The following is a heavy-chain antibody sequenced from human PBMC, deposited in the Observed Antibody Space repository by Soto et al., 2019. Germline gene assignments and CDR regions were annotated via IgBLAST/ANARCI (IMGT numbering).Heavy chain of an antibody. CDR1: GLSFGNYG. Sequence: PGGPMRLSWAAFGLSFGNYGVHWVSKAQGKGLVWVSRINSDGSKIDYADSVKGRFTISRDNARNTLNLQMNSLTAEDTAIYYCARAGPSPSYQYTLDVWGQGTTVTVSS. V-gene: IGHV3-74*01. CDR2: INSDGSKI. CDR3: ARAGPSPSYQYTLDV. J-gene: IGHJ6*02. D-gene: IGHD2-2*01.